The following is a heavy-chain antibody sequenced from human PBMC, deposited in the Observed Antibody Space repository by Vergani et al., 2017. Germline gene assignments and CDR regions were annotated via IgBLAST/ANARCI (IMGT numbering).Heavy chain of an antibody. CDR1: GGSFSGYY. Sequence: QVQLQQWGAGLLKPSETLSLTCAVYGGSFSGYYWSWIRQPPGKGLEWIGEINHSGSTNYNPSLKSRVTISVDTSKNQFSLKLSSVTAADTAVCYCARSGYSYGSYYYYYYMDVWGKGTTVTVSS. CDR3: ARSGYSYGSYYYYYYMDV. D-gene: IGHD5-18*01. V-gene: IGHV4-34*01. J-gene: IGHJ6*03. CDR2: INHSGST.